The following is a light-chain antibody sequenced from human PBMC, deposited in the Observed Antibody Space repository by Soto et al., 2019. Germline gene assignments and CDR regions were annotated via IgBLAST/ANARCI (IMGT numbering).Light chain of an antibody. J-gene: IGKJ4*01. CDR1: QSVSSY. CDR2: DAS. V-gene: IGKV3-11*01. Sequence: EIVLTQSPATLSLSPGEGATISCRASQSVSSYLAWYQQKPGQAPRLLIYDASNRATGIPARFSGSGSGTDFTFTISSLEPEDFAVYYCQQRSNWQLTFGGGTKVDIK. CDR3: QQRSNWQLT.